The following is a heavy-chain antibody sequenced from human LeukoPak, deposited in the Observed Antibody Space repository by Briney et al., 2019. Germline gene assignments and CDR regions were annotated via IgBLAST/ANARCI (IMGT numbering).Heavy chain of an antibody. V-gene: IGHV3-23*01. CDR1: GFTFSSYS. CDR2: ISGGGGST. D-gene: IGHD3-22*01. CDR3: AKDRDYDSSGLLDSLFDY. J-gene: IGHJ4*02. Sequence: GGSLRLSCAASGFTFSSYSMNWVRQAPGKGLEWVSAISGGGGSTYYADSVKGRFTISRDNSKNTLYLQMNSLRAEDTAVYYCAKDRDYDSSGLLDSLFDYWGQGTLVTVSS.